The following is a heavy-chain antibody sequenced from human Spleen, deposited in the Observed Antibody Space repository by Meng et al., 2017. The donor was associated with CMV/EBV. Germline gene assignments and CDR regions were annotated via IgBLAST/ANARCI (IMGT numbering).Heavy chain of an antibody. CDR3: AREIVVVPAAIRGDDY. J-gene: IGHJ4*02. CDR2: ISSSSSYI. D-gene: IGHD2-2*02. Sequence: GGSLRLSCAASGFTFSSYSMNWVRQAPGKGLEWVSSISSSSSYIYYADSVKGRFTISRDNAKNSLYLQMNSLRAEDTAVYYCAREIVVVPAAIRGDDYWGQGTLVTVSS. CDR1: GFTFSSYS. V-gene: IGHV3-21*01.